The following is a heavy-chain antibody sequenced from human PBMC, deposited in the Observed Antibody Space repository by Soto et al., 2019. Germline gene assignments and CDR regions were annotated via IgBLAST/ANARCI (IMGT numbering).Heavy chain of an antibody. Sequence: QVQLQESGPGLVKPSETLSLTCTVSGGAISGYYWSWVRQSPGKGLEWIAYIHSRGATNYNPSLVGRVTISVATSQTLSTLKITSVSPADAAYYYWSGFDTSGHYFDNWGQGTLVTVSS. CDR1: GGAISGYY. V-gene: IGHV4-59*01. J-gene: IGHJ4*02. CDR2: IHSRGAT. D-gene: IGHD3-22*01. CDR3: SGFDTSGHYFDN.